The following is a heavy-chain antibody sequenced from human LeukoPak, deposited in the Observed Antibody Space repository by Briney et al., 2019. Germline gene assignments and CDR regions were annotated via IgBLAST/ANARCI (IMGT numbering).Heavy chain of an antibody. CDR1: GFTFSRYR. CDR2: ISGSGGST. Sequence: PGGSLRLSCAASGFTFSRYRMNWVRQAPGKGLEWVSAISGSGGSTYYADSVKGRFTISRDNAKNTLYLQMNSLRAEDTAVYYCARDQYSDSPADYWGQGTLVTVSS. V-gene: IGHV3-21*01. J-gene: IGHJ4*02. CDR3: ARDQYSDSPADY. D-gene: IGHD2-15*01.